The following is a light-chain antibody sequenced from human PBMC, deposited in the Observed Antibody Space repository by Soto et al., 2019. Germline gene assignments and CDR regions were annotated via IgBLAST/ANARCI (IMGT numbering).Light chain of an antibody. J-gene: IGKJ4*01. CDR3: QQSYSTSLVT. CDR2: AAS. CDR1: QSISSY. Sequence: DIQMTQSPSSLSASVGDRVTITCRASQSISSYLTWYQQKPGKAPKLLIYAASILESGVPSRCSSSGSGTEFTLTISSLPPDDFAAYYCQQSYSTSLVTFGGGTKVEIK. V-gene: IGKV1-39*01.